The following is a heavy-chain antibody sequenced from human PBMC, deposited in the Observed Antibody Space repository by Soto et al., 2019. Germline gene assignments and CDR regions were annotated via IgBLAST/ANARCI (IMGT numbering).Heavy chain of an antibody. J-gene: IGHJ6*02. CDR1: GYNFAGYW. CDR2: IFPGDSDT. D-gene: IGHD5-12*01. CDR3: ARQSGMDV. Sequence: GESLKISCKTSGYNFAGYWIGWVRQMPGKGLEWLGLIFPGDSDTKYSPSFQGQVIISADKSIRTAYLQWSSLKASDTAIYYCARQSGMDVGGQGTTVTVSS. V-gene: IGHV5-51*01.